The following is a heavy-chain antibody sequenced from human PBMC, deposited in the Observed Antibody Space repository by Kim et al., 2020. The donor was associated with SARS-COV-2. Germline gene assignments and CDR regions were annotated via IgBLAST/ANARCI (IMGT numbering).Heavy chain of an antibody. CDR3: ARDRIRIGGYSSTKGRDGYYFDY. V-gene: IGHV1-18*01. J-gene: IGHJ4*02. CDR2: ISAYNGNT. Sequence: ASVKVSCKASGYTFTSYGISWVRQAPGQGLEWMGWISAYNGNTNYAQKLQGRVTMTTDTSTSTAYMELRSLRSDDTAVYYCARDRIRIGGYSSTKGRDGYYFDYWGQGTLVTVSS. D-gene: IGHD6-13*01. CDR1: GYTFTSYG.